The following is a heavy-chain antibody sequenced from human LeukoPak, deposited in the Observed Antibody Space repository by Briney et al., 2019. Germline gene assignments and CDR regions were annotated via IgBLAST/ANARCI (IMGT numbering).Heavy chain of an antibody. CDR3: ARGGGIAAAGIYFDY. Sequence: GGSLRLSCAASGFTVGSNYMSWVRQAPGKGLEWVSVIYSGGSTYYADSVKGRFTISRDNSKNTLYLQMNSLRAEDTAVYYCARGGGIAAAGIYFDYWGQGTLVTVSS. D-gene: IGHD6-13*01. CDR2: IYSGGST. V-gene: IGHV3-53*01. J-gene: IGHJ4*02. CDR1: GFTVGSNY.